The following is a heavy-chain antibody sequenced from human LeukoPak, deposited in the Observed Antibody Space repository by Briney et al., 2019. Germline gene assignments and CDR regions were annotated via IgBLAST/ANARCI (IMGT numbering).Heavy chain of an antibody. CDR2: ISGSGGST. CDR3: AKDRGYDSSGYYSDY. D-gene: IGHD3-22*01. CDR1: GFTFSSYA. J-gene: IGHJ4*02. Sequence: PGGSLRLSCAASGFTFSSYAMSWVRQAPGKGLEWVSAISGSGGSTYYADSVKGRFTISRDNSKNTLYLQMNSLRAEDTAVYYCAKDRGYDSSGYYSDYWGQGTLATVSS. V-gene: IGHV3-23*01.